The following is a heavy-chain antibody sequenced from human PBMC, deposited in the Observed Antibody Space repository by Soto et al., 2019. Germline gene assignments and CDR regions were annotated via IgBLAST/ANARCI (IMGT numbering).Heavy chain of an antibody. CDR2: ISGSGGST. J-gene: IGHJ6*02. CDR3: AKARGIVGATNNYGYYGMDV. D-gene: IGHD1-26*01. CDR1: GFTFSSYA. V-gene: IGHV3-23*01. Sequence: SLRLSCAASGFTFSSYAMSWVRQAPGKGLEWVSAISGSGGSTYYADSVKGRFTISRDNSKNTLYLQMNSLRAEDTAVYYCAKARGIVGATNNYGYYGMDVWGQGTTVTVSS.